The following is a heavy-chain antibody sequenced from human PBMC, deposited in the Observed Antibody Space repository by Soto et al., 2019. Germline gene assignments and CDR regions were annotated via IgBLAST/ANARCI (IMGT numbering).Heavy chain of an antibody. V-gene: IGHV4-61*03. Sequence: PSETLSLTCTVSGGSVGSGSYYWSWIRQPLGKGLEWIGEIYYSGNTNYNPSLRSRVTISVDTSKNHFSLKLSSVTAADTAVYYCARELWYGDYATDYYYYYGMDVWGQGTTVTVSS. J-gene: IGHJ6*02. CDR2: IYYSGNT. CDR3: ARELWYGDYATDYYYYYGMDV. D-gene: IGHD4-17*01. CDR1: GGSVGSGSYY.